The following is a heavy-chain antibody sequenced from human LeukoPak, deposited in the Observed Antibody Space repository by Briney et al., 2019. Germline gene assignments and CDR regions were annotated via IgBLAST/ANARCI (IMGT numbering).Heavy chain of an antibody. V-gene: IGHV3-21*01. Sequence: GGSLRLSCAASGFTFSSYSMNWVRQAPGKGLEWVSSISSSSSYIYYADSVKGRFTISRDNAKNSLYLQMNSLRAEDTAVYYCARDGYYYDSSGYPENAFDILGQGTMVTVSS. CDR3: ARDGYYYDSSGYPENAFDI. J-gene: IGHJ3*02. CDR1: GFTFSSYS. CDR2: ISSSSSYI. D-gene: IGHD3-22*01.